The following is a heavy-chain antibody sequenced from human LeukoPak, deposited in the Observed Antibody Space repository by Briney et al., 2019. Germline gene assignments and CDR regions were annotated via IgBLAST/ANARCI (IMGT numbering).Heavy chain of an antibody. CDR2: MNPNSGNT. CDR1: GYTFTSYD. Sequence: ASVKVSCKASGYTFTSYDINWVRQATGQGLEWMGWMNPNSGNTGYAQKFQGRVTMTRNTSISTAYMELSSLRSEDTAVYYCARGTLGYCSSTSCPNWFDPWGQGTLVTVSS. CDR3: ARGTLGYCSSTSCPNWFDP. V-gene: IGHV1-8*01. D-gene: IGHD2-2*01. J-gene: IGHJ5*02.